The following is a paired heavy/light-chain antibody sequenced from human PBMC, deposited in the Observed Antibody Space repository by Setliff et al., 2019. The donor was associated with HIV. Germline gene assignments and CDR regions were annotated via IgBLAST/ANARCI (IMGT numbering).Heavy chain of an antibody. J-gene: IGHJ5*02. CDR1: GGSISSSTYY. CDR2: IYSSGNT. V-gene: IGHV4-39*01. Sequence: QLQLQESGPGLVKPSETLSLICTVSGGSISSSTYYWGWIRQPPGKGLEWIGNIYSSGNTYYNPSLKSRVTIFVDTSKNQFSLRLSSVTAADTAVYYCARPSIAVAGIMIQRSWFDPWGQGTLVTVSS. D-gene: IGHD6-19*01. CDR3: ARPSIAVAGIMIQRSWFDP.
Light chain of an antibody. Sequence: EIVMTQSPATLSVSPGERATLSCRASQSVSSNLAWYQQKPGQAPRLLIYGASTRATGIPATFSGSGSGTEFTLTISSLQSEDFAVYYCQQYNNWPRGFTFGPGTKVDF. V-gene: IGKV3-15*01. J-gene: IGKJ3*01. CDR1: QSVSSN. CDR2: GAS. CDR3: QQYNNWPRGFT.